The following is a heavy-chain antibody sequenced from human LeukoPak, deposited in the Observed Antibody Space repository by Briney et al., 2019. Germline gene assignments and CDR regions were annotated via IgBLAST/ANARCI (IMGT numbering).Heavy chain of an antibody. CDR1: GYTFTSYI. CDR2: INAYNGNT. Sequence: ASVKVSCKASGYTFTSYIISWVRQAPGQGLEWMGWINAYNGNTDYAQGVQGRVTMTTDTSTSTAYMELRSLRSDDTAVYYCARDRHIAAAVYYYYYMDVWGKGTPVTVSS. CDR3: ARDRHIAAAVYYYYYMDV. D-gene: IGHD6-13*01. J-gene: IGHJ6*03. V-gene: IGHV1-18*01.